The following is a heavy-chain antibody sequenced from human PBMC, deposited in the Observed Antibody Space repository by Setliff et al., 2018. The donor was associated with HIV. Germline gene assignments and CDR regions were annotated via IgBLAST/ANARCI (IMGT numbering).Heavy chain of an antibody. Sequence: SETLSLTCTVSGASITSHYWSWIRQSPGRELEWIGYIYSTGSTNYNPSLQSRVSISMDASSNKFSLQVTSVTSADTAVYYCVKGAGFYGDYTFDYWGQGHRVTVSS. CDR3: VKGAGFYGDYTFDY. J-gene: IGHJ4*02. V-gene: IGHV4-59*11. D-gene: IGHD4-17*01. CDR1: GASITSHY. CDR2: IYSTGST.